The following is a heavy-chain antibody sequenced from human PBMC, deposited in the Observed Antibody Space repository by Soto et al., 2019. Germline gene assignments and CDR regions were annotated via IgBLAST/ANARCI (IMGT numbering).Heavy chain of an antibody. D-gene: IGHD1-26*01. J-gene: IGHJ6*03. CDR1: GFTFSSYG. V-gene: IGHV3-30*18. Sequence: GGSLRLSCAVSGFTFSSYGMHWVRQAPGKGLEWVAVISYDGSNKYYADSVKGRFTISRDNSKNTLYLQMNSLRAEDTAVYYCAKGGVGAARWPPDYYSYSYMDVWGKGNTVTVS. CDR3: AKGGVGAARWPPDYYSYSYMDV. CDR2: ISYDGSNK.